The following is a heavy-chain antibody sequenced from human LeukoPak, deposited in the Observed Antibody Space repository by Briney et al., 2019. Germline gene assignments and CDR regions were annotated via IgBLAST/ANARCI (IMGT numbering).Heavy chain of an antibody. V-gene: IGHV3-23*01. D-gene: IGHD3-10*01. CDR2: ISGSGSTT. Sequence: PGGSLRLSCAASGFTFGSYAMSWVRQAPGKGLEWVSAISGSGSTTYYADSVKGRFTISRDNSKNTLYLQVNSLRAEDTAVYYCAKVTGSGIWGQGTLVTVSS. CDR1: GFTFGSYA. J-gene: IGHJ4*02. CDR3: AKVTGSGI.